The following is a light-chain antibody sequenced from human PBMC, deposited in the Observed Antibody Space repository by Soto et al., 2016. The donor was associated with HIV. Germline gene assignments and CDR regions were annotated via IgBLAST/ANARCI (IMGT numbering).Light chain of an antibody. CDR3: LQHHSYPLS. V-gene: IGKV1-5*03. CDR2: KAS. CDR1: QSISSW. Sequence: DIQMTQSPSTLSASVGDRVTITCRASQSISSWVAWYQQKPGKAPNLLIYKASNLESGVPSRFSGGGSGTEFTLTISSLQPEDFATYYCLQHHSYPLSFGGGTKVE. J-gene: IGKJ4*01.